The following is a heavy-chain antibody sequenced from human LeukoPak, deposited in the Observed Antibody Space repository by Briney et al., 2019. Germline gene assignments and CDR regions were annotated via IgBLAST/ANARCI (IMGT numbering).Heavy chain of an antibody. V-gene: IGHV4-39*01. Sequence: SETPSLTCTVSGGFISSNYYWGWTRQPPGKALEWIGTIYYSGTPYYNPSLKSRVTISVETSKNQISLKLTLVIAAEMAVYYCARQRSVLRLEDYWGQGTLVTVSS. CDR3: ARQRSVLRLEDY. J-gene: IGHJ4*02. D-gene: IGHD3-3*01. CDR1: GGFISSNYY. CDR2: IYYSGTP.